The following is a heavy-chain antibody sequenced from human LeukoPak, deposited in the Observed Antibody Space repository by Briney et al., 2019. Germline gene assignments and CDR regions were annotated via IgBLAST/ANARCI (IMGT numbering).Heavy chain of an antibody. CDR3: ARGTGIAVAGVWFDP. Sequence: PGGSLRLSCAASGFTFSSYGMHWVRQAPGKGLEWVAFIRYDGSNKYYADSVKGRFTISRDNSKNTLYLQMNSLRAEDTAVYYCARGTGIAVAGVWFDPWGQGTLVTVSS. CDR1: GFTFSSYG. V-gene: IGHV3-30*02. D-gene: IGHD6-19*01. J-gene: IGHJ5*02. CDR2: IRYDGSNK.